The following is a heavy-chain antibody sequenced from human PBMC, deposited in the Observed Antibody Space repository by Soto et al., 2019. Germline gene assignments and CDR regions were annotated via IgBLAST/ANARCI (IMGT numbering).Heavy chain of an antibody. CDR3: ASQSIAARHLDY. J-gene: IGHJ4*02. CDR2: IYHSGST. CDR1: GGSISSSNW. D-gene: IGHD6-6*01. V-gene: IGHV4-4*02. Sequence: PSETLSLTCAVSGGSISSSNWWSWVRQPPGKGLEWIGEIYHSGSTNYNPSLKSRVTISVDKSKNQFSLKLSSVTAADTAVYYCASQSIAARHLDYWGQGTLVTVSS.